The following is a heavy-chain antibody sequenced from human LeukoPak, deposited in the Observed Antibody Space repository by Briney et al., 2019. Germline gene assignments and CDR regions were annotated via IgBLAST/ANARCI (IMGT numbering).Heavy chain of an antibody. CDR2: IYYSGST. CDR3: ARGRIYYDRTGYGY. CDR1: GGSISNYY. V-gene: IGHV4-59*01. J-gene: IGHJ4*02. Sequence: SETLSLTCTVSGGSISNYYWSWIRQPPGKGLEWIGYIYYSGSTSYNPSLKRRVTISAGTSKNQFSLTLSSVTAADPAVYYCARGRIYYDRTGYGYWGQGALVTVSS. D-gene: IGHD3-22*01.